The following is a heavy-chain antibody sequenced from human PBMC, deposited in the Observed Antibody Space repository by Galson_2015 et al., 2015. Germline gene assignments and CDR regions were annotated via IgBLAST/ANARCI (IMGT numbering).Heavy chain of an antibody. Sequence: SLRLSCAASGFTFSSYGMHWVRQAPGKGLEWVAVISYDGSNKYYADSVKGRFTISRDNSKNTLYLQMNSLRAEDTAVYYCAKDQEGRMQQQLGYYFDYWGQGTLVTVSS. D-gene: IGHD6-13*01. V-gene: IGHV3-30*18. CDR2: ISYDGSNK. J-gene: IGHJ4*02. CDR3: AKDQEGRMQQQLGYYFDY. CDR1: GFTFSSYG.